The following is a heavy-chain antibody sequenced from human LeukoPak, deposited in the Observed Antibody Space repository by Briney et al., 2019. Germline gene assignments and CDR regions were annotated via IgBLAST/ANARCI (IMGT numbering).Heavy chain of an antibody. V-gene: IGHV3-30*04. CDR2: ISYDGSNK. CDR3: ARGYPPKAFDI. CDR1: GFTFSSYA. D-gene: IGHD5-12*01. J-gene: IGHJ3*02. Sequence: GGSLRLSCAASGFTFSSYAMHWVRQAPGKGLEWVAVISYDGSNKYYADSVKGRFTISRDNSKNTLYLQMNSLRAEDTAVYYCARGYPPKAFDIWGQGTMVTVSS.